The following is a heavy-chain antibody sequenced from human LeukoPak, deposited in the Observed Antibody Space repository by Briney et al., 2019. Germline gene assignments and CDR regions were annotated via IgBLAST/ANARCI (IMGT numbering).Heavy chain of an antibody. CDR3: ARSPTMARGALDY. CDR2: INAGNGNT. D-gene: IGHD3-10*01. V-gene: IGHV1-3*01. J-gene: IGHJ4*02. CDR1: GYTFTSYA. Sequence: ASVKVSCKASGYTFTSYAMHWVRQAPGQRLEWMGWINAGNGNTKYSQKFQGRVTITRDTSASTAYMELSSLRSEDTAVYYCARSPTMARGALDYWGQGTLVTVSS.